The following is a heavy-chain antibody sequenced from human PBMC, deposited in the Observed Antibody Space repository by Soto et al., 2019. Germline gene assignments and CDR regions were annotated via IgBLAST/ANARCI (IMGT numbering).Heavy chain of an antibody. Sequence: ASVKVSCKASGYTFTSYAMHWVRQAPVQRLEWMGWINAGNGNTKYSQKFQGRVTITRDTSASTAYMELSSLRSEDTAVYYCARAPSWYNFDYWGQGTLVTVSS. CDR2: INAGNGNT. CDR1: GYTFTSYA. J-gene: IGHJ4*02. D-gene: IGHD6-13*01. CDR3: ARAPSWYNFDY. V-gene: IGHV1-3*01.